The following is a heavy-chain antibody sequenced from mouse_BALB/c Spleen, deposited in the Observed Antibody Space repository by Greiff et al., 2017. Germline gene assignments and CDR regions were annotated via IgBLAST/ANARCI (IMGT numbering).Heavy chain of an antibody. D-gene: IGHD4-1*01. CDR2: ISSGSSTI. CDR3: ARRELTGTTFDY. Sequence: EVKLVESGGGLVQPGGSRKLSCAASGFTFSSFGMHWVRQAPEKGLEWVAYISSGSSTIYYADKVKGRFTISRDNPKNTLFLQMTSLRSEDTAMYYCARRELTGTTFDYWGQGTTLTVSS. J-gene: IGHJ2*01. CDR1: GFTFSSFG. V-gene: IGHV5-17*02.